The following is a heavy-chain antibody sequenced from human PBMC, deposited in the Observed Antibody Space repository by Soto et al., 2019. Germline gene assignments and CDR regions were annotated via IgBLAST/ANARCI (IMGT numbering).Heavy chain of an antibody. CDR1: GYTFTSYG. V-gene: IGHV1-18*01. J-gene: IGHJ4*02. D-gene: IGHD2-15*01. Sequence: ASVKVSCKASGYTFTSYGISWVRQAPGQGLEWLGWISAYNGNTNYAQKLQCRVTMPTDTSTSTAYMELGSLRSDDTAVYYCARDRSSRDRSGRSCCMVYWGGGSLVTVSS. CDR2: ISAYNGNT. CDR3: ARDRSSRDRSGRSCCMVY.